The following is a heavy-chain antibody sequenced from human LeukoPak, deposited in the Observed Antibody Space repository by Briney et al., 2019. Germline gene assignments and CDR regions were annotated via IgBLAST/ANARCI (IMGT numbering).Heavy chain of an antibody. D-gene: IGHD1-1*01. CDR3: AKEEQRYFYYYYGMDV. V-gene: IGHV3-30*04. J-gene: IGHJ6*02. CDR1: GFTFSSYT. Sequence: GGSLRLSCAASGFTFSSYTMHWVRQAPGKGLEWVAVMSNDGNYYADSEKGRFTISRDNSKNTLYLQMNSLRAEDTAVYYCAKEEQRYFYYYYGMDVWGQGTTVTVSS. CDR2: MSNDGN.